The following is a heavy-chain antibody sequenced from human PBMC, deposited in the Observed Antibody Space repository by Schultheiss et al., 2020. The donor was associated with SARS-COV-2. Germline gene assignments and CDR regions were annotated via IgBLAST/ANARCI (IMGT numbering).Heavy chain of an antibody. CDR2: IYYSGST. CDR1: GGSISSYY. Sequence: SETLSLTCTVSGGSISSYYWSWIRQPPGKGLEWIGYIYYSGSTIYNPSLKSRVTISVDTSKNQFSLKLSSVTAADTAVYYCARDGSSSGYYFKVTDAFDIWGQGTMVTVSS. J-gene: IGHJ3*02. D-gene: IGHD3-22*01. V-gene: IGHV4-59*01. CDR3: ARDGSSSGYYFKVTDAFDI.